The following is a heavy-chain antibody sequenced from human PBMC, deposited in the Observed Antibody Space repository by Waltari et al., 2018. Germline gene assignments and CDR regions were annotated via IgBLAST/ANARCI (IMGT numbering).Heavy chain of an antibody. CDR1: GFTFRNYW. D-gene: IGHD3-22*01. Sequence: EVQLVESGGGLVQPGGSLRLSCAASGFTFRNYWMHWVRQAPGKGLVWVSRVNTDGISTNYADSVKGRFTISRDNAKNTLYLQMNSLRAEDTAVYYCARINYDSSGYNWFDPWGQGTLVTVSS. J-gene: IGHJ5*02. CDR2: VNTDGIST. CDR3: ARINYDSSGYNWFDP. V-gene: IGHV3-74*01.